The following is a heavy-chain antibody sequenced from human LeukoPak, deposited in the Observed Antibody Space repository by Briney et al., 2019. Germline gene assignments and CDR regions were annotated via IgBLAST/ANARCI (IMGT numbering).Heavy chain of an antibody. Sequence: GSLRLSCAASGFTFSSYWMSWVRQAPGKGLEWIGSIYHSGSTYYNPSLKSRVTISVDTSKNQFSLKLSSVTAADTAVYYCARRDYDFWSGPANNFDYWGQGTLVTVSS. J-gene: IGHJ4*02. CDR1: GFTFSSYW. D-gene: IGHD3-3*01. CDR3: ARRDYDFWSGPANNFDY. V-gene: IGHV4-38-2*01. CDR2: IYHSGST.